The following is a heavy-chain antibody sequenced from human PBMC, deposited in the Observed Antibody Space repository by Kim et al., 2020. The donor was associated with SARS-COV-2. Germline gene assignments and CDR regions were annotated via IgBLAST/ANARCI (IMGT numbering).Heavy chain of an antibody. V-gene: IGHV3-7*01. CDR2: IKQDGSEK. CDR3: ARRGVNTNKIDY. Sequence: GGSLRLSCAASGFTFNTYWMRWVRQAPGKGLEWVADIKQDGSEKYYVDSVKGRFTISRDNAKNSLCLQMNSLRGEDTAVYYCARRGVNTNKIDYWGQGALVTVSS. CDR1: GFTFNTYW. J-gene: IGHJ4*02. D-gene: IGHD3-10*01.